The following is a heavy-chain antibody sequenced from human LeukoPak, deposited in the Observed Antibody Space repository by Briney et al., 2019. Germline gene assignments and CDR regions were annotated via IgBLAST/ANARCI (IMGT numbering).Heavy chain of an antibody. V-gene: IGHV3-7*01. CDR2: IKQDGSDK. D-gene: IGHD7-27*01. J-gene: IGHJ4*02. CDR1: GFTFSNYW. Sequence: GGSLRLSCATSGFTFSNYWMSWVRRAPGKGLEWVANIKQDGSDKYYVDSVKGRFTISRDNAKNSLYLQMNTLRAEDTAVYYCARAIRTGLGIGSFDGWGQGTLVTVSS. CDR3: ARAIRTGLGIGSFDG.